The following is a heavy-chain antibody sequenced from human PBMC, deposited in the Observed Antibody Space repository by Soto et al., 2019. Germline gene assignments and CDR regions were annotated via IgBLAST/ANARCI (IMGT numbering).Heavy chain of an antibody. V-gene: IGHV5-10-1*01. CDR1: GYSFTSYW. J-gene: IGHJ4*02. Sequence: GESLKISCKGSGYSFTSYWISWVRQMPGKGLEWMGRIDPSDSYTNYSPSFQGHVTISADKSISTAYLQWSSLKASDTDMYYCARNLRQDYILNGPGGPIDYCGQVTLVTVSS. D-gene: IGHD3-9*01. CDR3: ARNLRQDYILNGPGGPIDY. CDR2: IDPSDSYT.